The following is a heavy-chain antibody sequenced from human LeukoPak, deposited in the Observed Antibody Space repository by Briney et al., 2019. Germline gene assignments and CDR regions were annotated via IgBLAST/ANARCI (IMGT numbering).Heavy chain of an antibody. V-gene: IGHV5-51*01. D-gene: IGHD3-10*01. CDR2: IYPGDSDT. Sequence: GESLKISCEGSGYSFTSYWIGWVRQMPGKGLEWMGIIYPGDSDTRYSPSFQGQVTISADKSISTAYLQWSSLKASDTAMYYCARSEYGSGSYWPGAFDIWGQGTMVTVSS. J-gene: IGHJ3*02. CDR3: ARSEYGSGSYWPGAFDI. CDR1: GYSFTSYW.